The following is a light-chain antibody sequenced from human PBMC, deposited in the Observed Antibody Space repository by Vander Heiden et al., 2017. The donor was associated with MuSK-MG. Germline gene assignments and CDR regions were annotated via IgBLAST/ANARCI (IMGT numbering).Light chain of an antibody. CDR3: AVWDDSLNGVV. CDR1: RSNIGSNT. CDR2: SNN. V-gene: IGLV1-44*01. J-gene: IGLJ2*01. Sequence: QSVLTHTPSASGTPGQRVTISCSGSRSNIGSNTVNWYQQLPGTAPNLLIYSNNQRPSGVPDRFSGSKSGTSASLAISGLQSEDEADYYCAVWDDSLNGVVFGGGTKLTVL.